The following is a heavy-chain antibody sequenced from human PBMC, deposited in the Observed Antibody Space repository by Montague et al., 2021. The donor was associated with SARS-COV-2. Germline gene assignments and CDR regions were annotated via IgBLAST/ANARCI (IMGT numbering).Heavy chain of an antibody. CDR2: IKKDGREK. Sequence: SLRLSCAASGFTFSNYWMSWVRQAPGKGPEWVAIIKKDGREKYYLDSVKGRFTISRDNAKNALFLQVNSLRVEDTAVYYCAREISGGDFDCWGQGTLVTVSS. D-gene: IGHD3-10*01. CDR3: AREISGGDFDC. J-gene: IGHJ4*02. CDR1: GFTFSNYW. V-gene: IGHV3-7*03.